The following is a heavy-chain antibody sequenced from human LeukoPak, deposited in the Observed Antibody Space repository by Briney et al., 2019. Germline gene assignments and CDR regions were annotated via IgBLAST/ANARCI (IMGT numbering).Heavy chain of an antibody. CDR3: ARAPNYYYDSSGYAFDI. CDR1: GGSISSYY. CDR2: IYTSGST. V-gene: IGHV4-4*07. Sequence: PSETLSLTCTVSGGSISSYYWSWIRQSAGKGLEWIGRIYTSGSTNYNPSLKSRVTMSVDTSKNQFSLKLSSVTAADTAVYYCARAPNYYYDSSGYAFDIWGQGTMVTVSS. J-gene: IGHJ3*02. D-gene: IGHD3-22*01.